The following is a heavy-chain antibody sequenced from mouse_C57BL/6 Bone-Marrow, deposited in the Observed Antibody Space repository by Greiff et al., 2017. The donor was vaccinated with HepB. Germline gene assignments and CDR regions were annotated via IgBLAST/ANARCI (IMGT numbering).Heavy chain of an antibody. CDR1: GYTFTSYW. CDR2: INPSSGYN. V-gene: IGHV1-7*01. J-gene: IGHJ3*01. Sequence: QVQLQQSGAELAKPGASVKLSCKASGYTFTSYWMHWVKQRPGQGLEWIGYINPSSGYNKYNQKFKDKATLTADKYSSTAYMQLSSLTYEDSAVYYCARRHYYGSSYGFAYWGQGTLVTVSA. CDR3: ARRHYYGSSYGFAY. D-gene: IGHD1-1*01.